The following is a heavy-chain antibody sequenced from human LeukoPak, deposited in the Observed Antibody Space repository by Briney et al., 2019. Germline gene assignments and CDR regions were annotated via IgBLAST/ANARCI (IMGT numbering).Heavy chain of an antibody. J-gene: IGHJ4*02. CDR2: TRNKARSYTT. CDR1: GFPFSDHY. Sequence: GGSLRLSCAASGFPFSDHYIDWVRQAPGKGLEWVGRTRNKARSYTTDYAASVKGRFTISRDDSKKSVYLQMNSLKTEDTAVYHCTRDRGAYNLYDYWGQGTLVTVSS. D-gene: IGHD1-1*01. V-gene: IGHV3-72*01. CDR3: TRDRGAYNLYDY.